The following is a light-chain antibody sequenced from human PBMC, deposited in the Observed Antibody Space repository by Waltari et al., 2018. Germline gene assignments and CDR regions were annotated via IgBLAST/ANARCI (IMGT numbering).Light chain of an antibody. Sequence: AIQLTQSPSSLSASVGDRVTITCRASQGIRVDLAWYQHKQGKAPKLLIYGASSLQSGVTSRFSGGVSGTDFTLTISSLQPEDFATYYCLQDYDYPRTFGQGTRVELK. J-gene: IGKJ1*01. CDR3: LQDYDYPRT. CDR1: QGIRVD. V-gene: IGKV1-6*02. CDR2: GAS.